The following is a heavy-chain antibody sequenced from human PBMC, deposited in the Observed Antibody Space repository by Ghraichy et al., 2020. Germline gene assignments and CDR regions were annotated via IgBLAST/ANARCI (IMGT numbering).Heavy chain of an antibody. CDR3: ARGDPRGYSGYVFDY. Sequence: GSLRLSCAVYGGSFSGYYWSWIRQPPGKGLEWIGEINHSGSTNYNPSLKSRVTISVDTSKNQFSLKLSSVTAADTALYSCARGDPRGYSGYVFDYWGQGTLVTVSS. CDR1: GGSFSGYY. CDR2: INHSGST. D-gene: IGHD5-12*01. V-gene: IGHV4-34*01. J-gene: IGHJ4*02.